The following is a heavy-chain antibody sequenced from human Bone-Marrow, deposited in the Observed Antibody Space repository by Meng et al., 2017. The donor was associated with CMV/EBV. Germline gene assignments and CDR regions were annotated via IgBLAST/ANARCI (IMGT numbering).Heavy chain of an antibody. CDR1: GFTFSSYS. CDR2: IRYDGSNK. V-gene: IGHV3-30*02. D-gene: IGHD6-6*01. CDR3: ARVTLVGDSSSSLGGFDY. Sequence: GGSLRLSCAASGFTFSSYSMNWVRQAPGKGLEWVAFIRYDGSNKYYADSVKGRFTISRDNSKNTLYLQMNSLRAEDTAVYYCARVTLVGDSSSSLGGFDYWGQGTLVTVSS. J-gene: IGHJ4*02.